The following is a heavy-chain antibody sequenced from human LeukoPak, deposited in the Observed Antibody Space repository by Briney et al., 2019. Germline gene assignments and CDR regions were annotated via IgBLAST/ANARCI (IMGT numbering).Heavy chain of an antibody. CDR2: INPSGGST. CDR3: ARDSMPDSPMVRGVIIYYYYYGMDV. Sequence: GSVKVSCKASGYTFTSYYMHWVRQAPGQGLEWMGIINPSGGSTSYAQKFQGRVTMTRDTSTSTVYMELSSLRSEDTAVYYCARDSMPDSPMVRGVIIYYYYYGMDVWGKGTTVTVSS. D-gene: IGHD3-10*01. V-gene: IGHV1-46*01. J-gene: IGHJ6*04. CDR1: GYTFTSYY.